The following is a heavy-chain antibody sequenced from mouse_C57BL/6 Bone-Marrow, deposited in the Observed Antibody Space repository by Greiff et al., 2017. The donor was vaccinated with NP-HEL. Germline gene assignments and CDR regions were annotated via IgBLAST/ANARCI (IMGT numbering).Heavy chain of an antibody. V-gene: IGHV1-82*01. D-gene: IGHD1-2*01. Sequence: VQLQQSGPELVKPGASVKISCKASGYAFSSSWMNWVKQRPGQGLEWIGRIYPGDGGTNYNGKFKGKATLTADKSSSTAYMQLSSLTSEDSAVYFCARSGLVYYGKTLFADWGQGTPVTVSA. CDR3: ARSGLVYYGKTLFAD. CDR2: IYPGDGGT. CDR1: GYAFSSSW. J-gene: IGHJ3*01.